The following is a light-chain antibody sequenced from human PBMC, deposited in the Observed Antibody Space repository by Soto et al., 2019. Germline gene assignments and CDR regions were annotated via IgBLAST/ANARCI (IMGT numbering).Light chain of an antibody. V-gene: IGKV3-20*01. Sequence: EIVLTQSPGTLSSSPGERATLSCRASQSISSTYLAWYRQKPGQAPRLLIYATSSRATGIPARFSGSGSGADFTLTISRLEPEDFAVYYCQQYYASSWTFGQGTRVEI. J-gene: IGKJ1*01. CDR2: ATS. CDR3: QQYYASSWT. CDR1: QSISSTY.